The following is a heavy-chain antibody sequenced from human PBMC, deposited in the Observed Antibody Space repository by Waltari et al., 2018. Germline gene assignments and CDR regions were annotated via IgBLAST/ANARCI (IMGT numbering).Heavy chain of an antibody. CDR2: ISSSSSYI. CDR3: ASYSYGLRGDY. V-gene: IGHV3-21*01. J-gene: IGHJ4*02. Sequence: EVQLVESGGGLVKPGGSLRLSCAASGFTSSSYSMTWVRQAPGKGLEWVSSISSSSSYIYYADSVKGRFTISRDNAKNSLYLQMNSLRAEDTAVYYCASYSYGLRGDYWGQGTLVTVSS. D-gene: IGHD5-18*01. CDR1: GFTSSSYS.